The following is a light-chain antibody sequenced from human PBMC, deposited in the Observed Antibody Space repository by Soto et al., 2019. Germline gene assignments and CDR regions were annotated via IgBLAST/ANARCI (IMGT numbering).Light chain of an antibody. CDR2: GAS. J-gene: IGKJ1*01. Sequence: EIVMTQSPATLSVSPGERAALSCRASQSVSSSYLAWYQQKPGQAPRLLIYGASSRATGIPDRFSGSGSGTDFTLTIRRLEPEDFAVYYCQQYGSSPPWTFGQGTTGDIK. CDR1: QSVSSSY. CDR3: QQYGSSPPWT. V-gene: IGKV3-20*01.